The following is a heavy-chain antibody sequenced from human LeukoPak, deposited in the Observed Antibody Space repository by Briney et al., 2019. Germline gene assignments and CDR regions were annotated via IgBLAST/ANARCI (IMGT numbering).Heavy chain of an antibody. D-gene: IGHD3-22*01. CDR1: GFTFSSYA. CDR2: ISYDGSNK. Sequence: GRSLRLSCAASGFTFSSYAMHWVRQAPGKGLEWVAVISYDGSNKYYADSVKGRFTISRDNSKNTLYLQMNSLRAEDTAVYYCARDYPQYYYDSSGYYPYWYFDLWGRGTLVTVSS. CDR3: ARDYPQYYYDSSGYYPYWYFDL. V-gene: IGHV3-30*14. J-gene: IGHJ2*01.